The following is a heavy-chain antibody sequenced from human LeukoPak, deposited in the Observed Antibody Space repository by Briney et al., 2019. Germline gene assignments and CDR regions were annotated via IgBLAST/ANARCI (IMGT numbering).Heavy chain of an antibody. D-gene: IGHD3-22*01. CDR3: ARDLGQYYDTSDNWFDP. Sequence: GGSLRLSCAASGFTFSNYWMHWVRQAPGKGLVWVSRINSDGINTSYADSVKGRFTTSRDNAKNTLNLQMNSLRAEDTAVYYCARDLGQYYDTSDNWFDPWGQGTLVTVSS. J-gene: IGHJ5*02. CDR2: INSDGINT. V-gene: IGHV3-74*01. CDR1: GFTFSNYW.